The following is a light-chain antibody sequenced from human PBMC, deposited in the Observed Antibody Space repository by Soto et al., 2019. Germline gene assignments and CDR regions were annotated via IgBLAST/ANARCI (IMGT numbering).Light chain of an antibody. CDR1: RSDVGGYNF. CDR2: EVS. Sequence: QSVLTQPPSASGSPGQSVTISCTGTRSDVGGYNFVSWYQQHPGKAPKLMIYEVSQRPSGVPDRFSGSKSDNTASLTVSGLQAEDEAYYYCSSYAGSNSYVFGTGNKLTVL. J-gene: IGLJ1*01. V-gene: IGLV2-8*01. CDR3: SSYAGSNSYV.